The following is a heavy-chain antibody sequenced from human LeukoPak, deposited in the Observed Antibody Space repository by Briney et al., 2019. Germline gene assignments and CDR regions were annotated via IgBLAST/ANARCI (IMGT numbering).Heavy chain of an antibody. CDR2: IYYSGST. CDR3: ARHRGSGCPYFDY. CDR1: GGSINNYY. Sequence: SETLSLTCTVSGGSINNYYWSWIRQPPGKGLEWIGYIYYSGSTNYNPSLKSRVTISVDTSKNHFSLKLSSLTAADTAVYYCARHRGSGCPYFDYWGQGTLVTVSS. J-gene: IGHJ4*02. V-gene: IGHV4-59*01. D-gene: IGHD3-22*01.